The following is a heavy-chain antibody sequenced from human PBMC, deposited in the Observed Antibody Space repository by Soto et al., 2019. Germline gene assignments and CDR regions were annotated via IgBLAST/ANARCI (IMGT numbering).Heavy chain of an antibody. D-gene: IGHD1-1*01. CDR3: ARGITGLSHPYHFDL. CDR2: IYLVDSDT. J-gene: IGHJ4*03. CDR1: GYTLTGYW. Sequence: EVQLVQSGAEVKKPGESLKISCQGSGYTLTGYWIGWVRQRSGEGLEWMGTIYLVDSDTRYSPSFRGQVTISADKSLSNAYLQWSSLKASDTDLYFCARGITGLSHPYHFDLWGHGTLVTVSS. V-gene: IGHV5-51*01.